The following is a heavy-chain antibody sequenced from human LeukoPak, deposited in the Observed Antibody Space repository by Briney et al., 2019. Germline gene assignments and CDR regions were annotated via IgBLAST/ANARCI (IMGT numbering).Heavy chain of an antibody. CDR1: GYSFTNYW. CDR3: ARRAVGAVDLFDY. V-gene: IGHV5-51*01. CDR2: IYAGDSDT. J-gene: IGHJ4*02. Sequence: GESLKISCKGSGYSFTNYWIGWVRQMPGKGLEWMGIIYAGDSDTRYSPSFQGQVTISADKSISTAYLQWSSLKASDTAMYYCARRAVGAVDLFDYWGQGTLVTVSS. D-gene: IGHD6-19*01.